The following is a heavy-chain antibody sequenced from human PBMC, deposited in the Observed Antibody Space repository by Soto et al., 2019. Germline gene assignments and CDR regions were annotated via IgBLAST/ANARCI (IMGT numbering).Heavy chain of an antibody. D-gene: IGHD2-8*01. Sequence: EVQLLESGGGLVQPGGSLRLSCAASGFTFSTYAMSWVRQAPGKGLEWVSTITTSGGNTYYADSVQGRFTISRDNSKNTLYLQMKSLRDEDTDVYYCAGRYCTTGVCYTNYYYYIDVWGKGTTVTVSS. CDR2: ITTSGGNT. CDR3: AGRYCTTGVCYTNYYYYIDV. V-gene: IGHV3-23*01. CDR1: GFTFSTYA. J-gene: IGHJ6*03.